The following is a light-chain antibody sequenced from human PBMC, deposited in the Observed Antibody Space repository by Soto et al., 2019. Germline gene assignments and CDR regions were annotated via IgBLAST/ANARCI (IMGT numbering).Light chain of an antibody. J-gene: IGKJ1*01. CDR1: QTIDIL. Sequence: DIRLTQSPSTLSASVGDRVTITCRASQTIDILLAWYQQNPGKAPKFLISRASILENGVPSRFSGSGSGTEFTLTISSLQPDDSATYYCQQYSSYSWTFGQGTKVEIK. CDR2: RAS. V-gene: IGKV1-5*03. CDR3: QQYSSYSWT.